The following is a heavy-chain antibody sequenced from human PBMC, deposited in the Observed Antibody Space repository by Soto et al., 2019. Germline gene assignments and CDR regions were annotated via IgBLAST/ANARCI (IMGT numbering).Heavy chain of an antibody. D-gene: IGHD4-17*01. V-gene: IGHV3-15*01. CDR3: TTDRYGTDYYYYYMDV. CDR1: GFTFSNAW. Sequence: GGSLRLSCAASGFTFSNAWMSWVRQAPGKGLEWVGRIKSKTDGGTTDYAAPVKGRFTISRDDSKNTLYLQMNSLKTEDTAVYYGTTDRYGTDYYYYYMDVWGKGTTVTVSS. J-gene: IGHJ6*03. CDR2: IKSKTDGGTT.